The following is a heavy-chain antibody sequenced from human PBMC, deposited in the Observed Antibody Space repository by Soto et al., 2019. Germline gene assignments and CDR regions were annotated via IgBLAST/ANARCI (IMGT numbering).Heavy chain of an antibody. CDR3: ASGAVPTNPSGFDP. D-gene: IGHD3-10*01. CDR1: GGSISSGDYY. CDR2: IYYSGST. J-gene: IGHJ5*02. Sequence: SDTLSLTCTVSGGSISSGDYYWSWIRQPPGKGLGWIGYIYYSGSTYYNPSLKSRVTISVDTSKNQFSLKLSSVTAADTAVYYCASGAVPTNPSGFDPWGQGTAVTVSP. V-gene: IGHV4-30-4*02.